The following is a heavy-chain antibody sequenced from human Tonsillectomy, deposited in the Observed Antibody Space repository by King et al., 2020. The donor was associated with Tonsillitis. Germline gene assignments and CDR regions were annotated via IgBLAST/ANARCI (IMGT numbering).Heavy chain of an antibody. Sequence: VQLVESGGGLVQPGGSLRLSCAASGFTFSSYAMSWVRQAPGKGLEWVSAISGSGGSTYYADSGKGRFTISSDNSKNTLYLQMNSLRAEDTAVYYCSKDHSYYYDSSGYYYNAFDIWGQGTMVTVSS. V-gene: IGHV3-23*04. CDR3: SKDHSYYYDSSGYYYNAFDI. CDR2: ISGSGGST. CDR1: GFTFSSYA. J-gene: IGHJ3*02. D-gene: IGHD3-22*01.